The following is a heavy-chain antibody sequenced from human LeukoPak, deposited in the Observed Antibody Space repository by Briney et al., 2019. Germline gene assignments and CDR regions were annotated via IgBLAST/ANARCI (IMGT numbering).Heavy chain of an antibody. CDR3: AKDRFLEWFDAFDI. V-gene: IGHV3-23*01. Sequence: GGSLRLSCAASGFTFSNYAMSWVRQAPGKRLEWVSAISGSGGSTYYADSVKGGRFTISRDNSKNTLYLQMNSLRAEDTAVYYCAKDRFLEWFDAFDIWGQGTMVTVSS. D-gene: IGHD3-3*01. J-gene: IGHJ3*02. CDR2: ISGSGGST. CDR1: GFTFSNYA.